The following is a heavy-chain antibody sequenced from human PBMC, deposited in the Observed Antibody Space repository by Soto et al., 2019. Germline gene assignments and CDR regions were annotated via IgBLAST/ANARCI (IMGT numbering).Heavy chain of an antibody. Sequence: PSETLSLTCAVYGGSFSGYYWSWIRQPPGKGLEWIGEINHSGSTNYNPSLKSRVTISVDTSKNQFSLKLSSVTAADTAVYYCARGQYGSTLNWFDPWGQGTLVTVSS. CDR2: INHSGST. V-gene: IGHV4-34*01. CDR1: GGSFSGYY. J-gene: IGHJ5*02. CDR3: ARGQYGSTLNWFDP. D-gene: IGHD4-17*01.